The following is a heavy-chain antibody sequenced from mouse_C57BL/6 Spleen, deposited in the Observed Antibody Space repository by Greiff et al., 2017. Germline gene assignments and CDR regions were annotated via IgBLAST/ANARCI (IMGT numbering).Heavy chain of an antibody. CDR2: IHPYSGST. CDR1: GYTFTSYW. D-gene: IGHD4-1*01. CDR3: ARSGTRYYFDY. J-gene: IGHJ2*01. V-gene: IGHV1-64*01. Sequence: QVQLQQPGAELVKPGASVKLSCKASGYTFTSYWMHWVKQRPGQGLEWIGMIHPYSGSTNYNEKFKSKATLTVEKSSSTAYMQLSSLTSEDSAVYYCARSGTRYYFDYWGQGTTLTVSS.